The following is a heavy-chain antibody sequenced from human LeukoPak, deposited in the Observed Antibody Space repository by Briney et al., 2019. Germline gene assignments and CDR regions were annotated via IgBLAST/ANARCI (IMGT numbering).Heavy chain of an antibody. CDR1: GFTFSSYD. J-gene: IGHJ4*02. D-gene: IGHD3-10*01. Sequence: GGSLRLSFAASGFTFSSYDMHWVRQATGKGLEWVSAIGTAGDTYYPGSVKGRFTISRENAKNSLYLQMNSLRAGDTAVYYCARGGVEYYGSGGDFDYWGQGTLVTVSS. CDR2: IGTAGDT. CDR3: ARGGVEYYGSGGDFDY. V-gene: IGHV3-13*01.